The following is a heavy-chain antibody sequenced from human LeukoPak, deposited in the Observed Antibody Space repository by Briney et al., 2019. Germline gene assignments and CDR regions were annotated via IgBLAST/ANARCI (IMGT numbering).Heavy chain of an antibody. V-gene: IGHV3-23*01. D-gene: IGHD6-19*01. CDR1: GLTFSNFA. Sequence: GGSLRLSCAASGLTFSNFAMSWVRQAPGKGLEWVSAISGGGDSTYYADSVKGRFTVSRDNSKNTPYLQMNSLTDDDTAVYYRAKGRGTNSGPTLDYWGQGTLVTVSS. CDR3: AKGRGTNSGPTLDY. J-gene: IGHJ4*02. CDR2: ISGGGDST.